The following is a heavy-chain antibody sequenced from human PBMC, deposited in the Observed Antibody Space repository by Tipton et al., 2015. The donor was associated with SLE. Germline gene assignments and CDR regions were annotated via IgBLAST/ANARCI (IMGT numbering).Heavy chain of an antibody. Sequence: GLVKPSQTLSLTCDISGDSVSGDSAAWNWIRQSPSRGLEWLGRTYYRSKWYNDYAESVKTRISINPDTSKNQFFLHLNSVTPEDTAVYFCARRLSYWPNWFDPWGQGTLVTVSS. J-gene: IGHJ5*02. D-gene: IGHD2-8*02. CDR1: GDSVSGDSAA. V-gene: IGHV6-1*01. CDR2: TYYRSKWYN. CDR3: ARRLSYWPNWFDP.